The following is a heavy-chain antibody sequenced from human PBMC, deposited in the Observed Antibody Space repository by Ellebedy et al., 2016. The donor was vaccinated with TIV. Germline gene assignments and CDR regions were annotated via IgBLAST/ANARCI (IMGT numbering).Heavy chain of an antibody. J-gene: IGHJ6*02. CDR3: AKVVRGTYSSSFNYYGVDV. V-gene: IGHV3-23*01. CDR1: GFTFSSYT. Sequence: GESLKISCAASGFTFSSYTMIWVRQAPHKGLEWVSGISGSGRSTYYADSVKGRFAISRDSSTNTLDLQMNRLTVEDTALYYCAKVVRGTYSSSFNYYGVDVWGQGTMVTVSS. CDR2: ISGSGRST. D-gene: IGHD6-13*01.